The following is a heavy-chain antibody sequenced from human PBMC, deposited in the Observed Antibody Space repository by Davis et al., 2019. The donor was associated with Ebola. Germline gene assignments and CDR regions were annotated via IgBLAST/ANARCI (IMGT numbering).Heavy chain of an antibody. CDR1: RITFSNYS. CDR3: ARTKYYDSSSYYLNYFDS. Sequence: GESLKISCAASRITFSNYSMNWVRRAPGKGLEWVSSISSSSSYMYYVDSVKGRFTISRDNTKNSLYLQMNSLRAEDTAVYYCARTKYYDSSSYYLNYFDSWGQGTLVTVSS. J-gene: IGHJ4*02. D-gene: IGHD3-22*01. CDR2: ISSSSSYM. V-gene: IGHV3-21*01.